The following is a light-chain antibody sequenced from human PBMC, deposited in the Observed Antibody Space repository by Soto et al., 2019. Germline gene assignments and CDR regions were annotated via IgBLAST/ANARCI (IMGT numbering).Light chain of an antibody. CDR3: KQRHNWPLLLT. V-gene: IGKV3-11*01. CDR1: QSVSSY. Sequence: EIVLTQSPATLSLSPGERATLSCRASQSVSSYLAWYQQKPGQAPRLLIYDASNRATGIPARFSGSGSVTDFTLTISSLEPENFAVYYCKQRHNWPLLLTFGGGTKVEIK. CDR2: DAS. J-gene: IGKJ4*01.